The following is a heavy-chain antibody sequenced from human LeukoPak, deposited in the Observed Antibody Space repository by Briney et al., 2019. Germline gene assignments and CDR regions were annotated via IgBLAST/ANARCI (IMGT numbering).Heavy chain of an antibody. D-gene: IGHD3-22*01. CDR2: MNPNSGNT. V-gene: IGHV1-8*01. CDR3: ARDVRGIVVVPHWYFDL. Sequence: ASVKVSCRASGYTFTSYDINWVRPATGQGLEWMGWMNPNSGNTGYAQKFQGRVTMTRNTSISTAYMELSSLRSEDTAVYYCARDVRGIVVVPHWYFDLWGRGTLVTVSS. J-gene: IGHJ2*01. CDR1: GYTFTSYD.